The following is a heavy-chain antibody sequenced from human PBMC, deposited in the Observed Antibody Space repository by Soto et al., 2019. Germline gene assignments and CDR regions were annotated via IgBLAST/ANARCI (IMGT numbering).Heavy chain of an antibody. V-gene: IGHV4-31*03. Sequence: SETLSLTCTVSGGSISRAGYFWSWIRQHPEKGLEWIGYFYHSGSTYYKPSLRSRVTISLDTSKNQFSLNLRSVTDADTAIYYCAREETGNDALDIWGQGTLVTVSS. CDR1: GGSISRAGYF. D-gene: IGHD1-1*01. J-gene: IGHJ3*02. CDR3: AREETGNDALDI. CDR2: FYHSGST.